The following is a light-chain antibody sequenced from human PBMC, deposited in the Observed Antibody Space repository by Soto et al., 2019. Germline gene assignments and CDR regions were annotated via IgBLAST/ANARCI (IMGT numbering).Light chain of an antibody. CDR1: SGHSNYA. CDR3: QTWGSGIVV. J-gene: IGLJ2*01. Sequence: QAVVTQSPSASASLGASVKPTCTLSSGHSNYAIAWRQQQSEKGPRYLMKLNSDGSHSKGDGIPDRFSGSSSGAERYLTISSLQSEDEADYYCQTWGSGIVVFGGGTQLTVL. CDR2: LNSDGSH. V-gene: IGLV4-69*01.